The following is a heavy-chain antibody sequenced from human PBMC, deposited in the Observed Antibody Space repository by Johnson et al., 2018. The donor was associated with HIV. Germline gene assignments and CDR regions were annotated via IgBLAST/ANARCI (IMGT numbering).Heavy chain of an antibody. CDR2: ISYDGSNK. D-gene: IGHD3-16*02. CDR3: ARDRVITFGGGIGRGAFDI. J-gene: IGHJ3*02. Sequence: QVQLVESGGGVVQPGRSLRLSCAASGFTFSSYAMHWVRQAPGKGLEWVAVISYDGSNKYYADSVKGRFTISRDNSKNTLYLQMNSLRAEDTAVYYCARDRVITFGGGIGRGAFDIWGQGTMVTVSS. CDR1: GFTFSSYA. V-gene: IGHV3-30-3*01.